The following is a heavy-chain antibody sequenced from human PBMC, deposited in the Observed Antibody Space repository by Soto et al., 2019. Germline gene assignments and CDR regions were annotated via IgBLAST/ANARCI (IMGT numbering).Heavy chain of an antibody. CDR1: GFTLTNYA. J-gene: IGHJ6*02. Sequence: EVQLLESGRGLVQAGGSLRLSCAASGFTLTNYAMNWVRQAPGKGLEWVSAISGSGGSTNYADSVKGRFTISRDNSKNTLYLQMNSLRAEDTAVYYCATDHYGMDVWGQGTTVTVSS. V-gene: IGHV3-23*01. CDR3: ATDHYGMDV. CDR2: ISGSGGST.